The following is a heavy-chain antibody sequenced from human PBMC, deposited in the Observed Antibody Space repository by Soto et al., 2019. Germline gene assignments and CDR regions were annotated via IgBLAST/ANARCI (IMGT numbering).Heavy chain of an antibody. CDR3: ARDSYYDILTGYSRNAFDI. CDR1: GYSCTVHY. D-gene: IGHD3-9*01. Sequence: ASVKVSCKASGYSCTVHYIHGVLQSALQWLEWMGWINPNTGGTNSAQNFQGRVTMSRDTSVTTAYMDLSRLTSDDTAVYYCARDSYYDILTGYSRNAFDIWGQGTMVTVSS. J-gene: IGHJ3*02. V-gene: IGHV1-2*02. CDR2: INPNTGGT.